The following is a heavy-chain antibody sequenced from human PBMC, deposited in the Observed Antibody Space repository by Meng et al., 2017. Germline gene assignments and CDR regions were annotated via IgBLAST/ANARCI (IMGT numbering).Heavy chain of an antibody. J-gene: IGHJ5*02. CDR2: IYHSGDT. V-gene: IGHV4-4*02. D-gene: IGHD3-10*01. Sequence: LSFTVLCGTIDIRSRWWGGCLTPGKGRGWIEQIYHSGDTIYNPSLNGRATISVDQSKNQFSLKLRSVTAAYTAVYYCARGTVLLWFGELLHRNWFDHWGQGTLVTVSS. CDR3: ARGTVLLWFGELLHRNWFDH. CDR1: CGTIDIRSR.